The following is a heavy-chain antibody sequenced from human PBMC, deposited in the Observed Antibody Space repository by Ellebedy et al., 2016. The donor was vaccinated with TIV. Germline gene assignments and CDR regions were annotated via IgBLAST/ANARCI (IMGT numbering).Heavy chain of an antibody. D-gene: IGHD2-21*02. J-gene: IGHJ4*02. V-gene: IGHV3-53*01. CDR3: ARICGGDCYSVGSKNY. Sequence: GGSLRLSCAASGLTVSSNYMSWVRQAPGKGLEWVSVIWSGGSTFYAESVKGRFTISKDNSKNTLYLQMDSLRAEDTAVYYFARICGGDCYSVGSKNYWGQGTLVTVSS. CDR2: IWSGGST. CDR1: GLTVSSNY.